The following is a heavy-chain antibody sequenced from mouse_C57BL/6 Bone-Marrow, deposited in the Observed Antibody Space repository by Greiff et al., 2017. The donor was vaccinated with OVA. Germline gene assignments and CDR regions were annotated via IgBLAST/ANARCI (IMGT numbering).Heavy chain of an antibody. J-gene: IGHJ1*03. CDR3: ARDGATGDFDV. Sequence: VKLQQPGAELVKPGASVKLSCKASGYTFTSYWMHWVKQRPGRGLEWIGRIDPNSGGPQYNEKFKSKATLTVDTPSSTASMQRSSLTSEASAVYDWARDGATGDFDVWGTGTTVTVSS. D-gene: IGHD6-1*01. CDR2: IDPNSGGP. V-gene: IGHV1-72*01. CDR1: GYTFTSYW.